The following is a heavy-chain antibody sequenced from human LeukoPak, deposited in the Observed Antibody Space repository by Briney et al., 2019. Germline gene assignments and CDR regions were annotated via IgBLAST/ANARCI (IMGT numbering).Heavy chain of an antibody. CDR1: GFTFSSYA. CDR3: AKTRFLHYYDSSGYHGWYFDY. J-gene: IGHJ4*02. Sequence: GGSLRLSCAASGFTFSSYAMSWVRQAPGQGLEWVSAISGSGGSTYYADSVTGRYTISRNIAKTPLYLQMNSLREEDTAVYYCAKTRFLHYYDSSGYHGWYFDYWGQGTLVTVSS. D-gene: IGHD3-22*01. V-gene: IGHV3-23*01. CDR2: ISGSGGST.